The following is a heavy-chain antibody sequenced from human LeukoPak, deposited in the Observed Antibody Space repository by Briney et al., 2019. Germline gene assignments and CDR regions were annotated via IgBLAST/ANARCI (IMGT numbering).Heavy chain of an antibody. CDR3: ATNPWGSGSLLH. Sequence: SETLSLTCTVSGGSISSYYCSWIRQPPGQGLEWIGFVHYSGSTNYNPSLKSRVTISLDTSKNHFSLELTSVTAADTALYYCATNPWGSGSLLHWGQGTPVTVSS. CDR2: VHYSGST. J-gene: IGHJ4*02. CDR1: GGSISSYY. V-gene: IGHV4-59*01. D-gene: IGHD3-10*01.